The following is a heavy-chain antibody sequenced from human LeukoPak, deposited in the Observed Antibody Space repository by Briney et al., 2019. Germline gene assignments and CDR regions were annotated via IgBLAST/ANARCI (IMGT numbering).Heavy chain of an antibody. V-gene: IGHV1-69*04. CDR2: IIPMLGLT. J-gene: IGHJ4*02. CDR3: ARGFGSSSSYVSDFDF. D-gene: IGHD6-13*01. CDR1: GGTFSSYG. Sequence: GSSVKASCKASGGTFSSYGISWVRQAPGQGLEWMGRIIPMLGLTNYAQKFQGRVTITADTSTSTAYMELSSLRSEDTAVYFCARGFGSSSSYVSDFDFWGQGTLVTVSS.